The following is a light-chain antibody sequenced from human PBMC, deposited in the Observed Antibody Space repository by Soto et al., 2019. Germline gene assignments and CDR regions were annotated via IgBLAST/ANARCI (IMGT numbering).Light chain of an antibody. J-gene: IGKJ2*01. V-gene: IGKV3-20*01. Sequence: EIVLTQSPGTLSLSPAERATLSCRASQSVGSRYIAWYQQKPGQATRLLIYGASSRATGIPDRFSGGGSGTDFTLTISRLEPEDFAVYYCQQYGGSPPYTFGQGTKLDIK. CDR2: GAS. CDR1: QSVGSRY. CDR3: QQYGGSPPYT.